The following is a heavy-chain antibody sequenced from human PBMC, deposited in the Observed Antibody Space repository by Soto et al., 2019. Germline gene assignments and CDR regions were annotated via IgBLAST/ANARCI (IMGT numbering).Heavy chain of an antibody. CDR3: ARAGGYSGYRGRGYDY. CDR2: INPSGGST. Sequence: QVQLVQSGAEVKKPGASVKVSCKASGNTFTSYYMHWVRQAPGQGLEWMGIINPSGGSTSYAQKFQGRVTMTRDTSTSTVYMELSSLRSEDTAVYYCARAGGYSGYRGRGYDYWGQGTLVTVSS. CDR1: GNTFTSYY. V-gene: IGHV1-46*03. D-gene: IGHD5-12*01. J-gene: IGHJ4*02.